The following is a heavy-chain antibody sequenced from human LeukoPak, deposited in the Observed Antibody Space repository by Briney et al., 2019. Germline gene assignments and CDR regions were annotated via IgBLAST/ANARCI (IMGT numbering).Heavy chain of an antibody. CDR3: ARGHYDILTGYYRNWYFDL. J-gene: IGHJ2*01. Sequence: SETLSLTCTVSGGSISSYYGSWIGQPAGKGLRGLGGIYTSGSTNYNPSLKSRVTMSVDTSKNQFSLKLSSVTAADTAVYYCARGHYDILTGYYRNWYFDLWGRGTLVTVSS. CDR2: IYTSGST. V-gene: IGHV4-4*07. CDR1: GGSISSYY. D-gene: IGHD3-9*01.